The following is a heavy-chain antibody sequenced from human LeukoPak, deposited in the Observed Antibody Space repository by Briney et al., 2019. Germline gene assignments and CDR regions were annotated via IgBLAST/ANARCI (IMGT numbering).Heavy chain of an antibody. CDR2: IRSKANNYAT. J-gene: IGHJ4*02. Sequence: PGGSLRLSCAASGFTLSTYWMSWVRQASGKGLEWVGRIRSKANNYATAYAASVKGRFTISRDDSKNTAYLEMNSLKIEDTAVYYCSRHLGAGGSGVDYWGQGTLVTVSS. V-gene: IGHV3-73*01. D-gene: IGHD1-26*01. CDR3: SRHLGAGGSGVDY. CDR1: GFTLSTYW.